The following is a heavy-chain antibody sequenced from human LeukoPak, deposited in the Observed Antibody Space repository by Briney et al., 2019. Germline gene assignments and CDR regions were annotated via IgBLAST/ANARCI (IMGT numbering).Heavy chain of an antibody. CDR3: AKALGYGGNSRSAFDI. Sequence: PGGSLRLSCAASGFTFSSYAMSWVRQAPEKGLEWVSAISGSGGSTYYADSVKGRFTISRDNSKNTLYLQMNSLRAEDTAVYYCAKALGYGGNSRSAFDIWGQGTMVTVSS. CDR1: GFTFSSYA. D-gene: IGHD4-23*01. J-gene: IGHJ3*02. CDR2: ISGSGGST. V-gene: IGHV3-23*01.